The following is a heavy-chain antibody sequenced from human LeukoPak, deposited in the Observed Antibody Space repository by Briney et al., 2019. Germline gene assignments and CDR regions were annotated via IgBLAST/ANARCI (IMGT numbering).Heavy chain of an antibody. CDR2: MNPNSGNT. CDR1: GYTFTSYD. V-gene: IGHV1-8*01. J-gene: IGHJ5*02. Sequence: AAVKVSCKASGYTFTSYDINWVRQATGQGLEWMGWMNPNSGNTGYAQKFQGRVTMTRNTSISTAYMELSSLTSEDTAVYYCARGHRDNWFDPWGQGTLVTVSS. CDR3: ARGHRDNWFDP.